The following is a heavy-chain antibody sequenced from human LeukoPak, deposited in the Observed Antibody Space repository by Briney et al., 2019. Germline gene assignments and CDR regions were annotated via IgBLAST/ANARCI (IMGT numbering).Heavy chain of an antibody. Sequence: SQTLSLTCTVSGGSISSGDYYWSWIRQPPGKGLEWIGYIYYSGSTYYNPSLKSRVTISVDTSKNHFSLKLSSVTAADTAVYYCARAAAGVNWFDPWGQGTLITVSS. J-gene: IGHJ5*02. CDR2: IYYSGST. V-gene: IGHV4-30-4*08. CDR1: GGSISSGDYY. D-gene: IGHD6-13*01. CDR3: ARAAAGVNWFDP.